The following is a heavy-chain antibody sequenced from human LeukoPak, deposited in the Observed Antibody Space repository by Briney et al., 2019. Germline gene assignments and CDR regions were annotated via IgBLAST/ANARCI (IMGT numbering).Heavy chain of an antibody. CDR3: AREGSSEDYFDY. CDR1: GYTFTSYY. V-gene: IGHV1-46*01. Sequence: ASVKVSCKASGYTFTSYYMHWVRQAPGQGLEWMGIINPSGGSTSYAQKFQGRVTMTRDMSTSTVYMELSSLRSEDMAVYYCAREGSSEDYFDYWGQGTLVTVSS. D-gene: IGHD6-19*01. J-gene: IGHJ4*02. CDR2: INPSGGST.